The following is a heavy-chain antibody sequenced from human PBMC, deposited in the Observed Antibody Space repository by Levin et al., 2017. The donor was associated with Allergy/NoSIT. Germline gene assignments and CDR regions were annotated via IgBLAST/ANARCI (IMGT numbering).Heavy chain of an antibody. V-gene: IGHV3-30-3*01. CDR1: GFTFSSYA. CDR2: ISYDGSNK. J-gene: IGHJ4*02. Sequence: AGGSLRLSCAASGFTFSSYAMHWVRQAPGKGLEWVAVISYDGSNKYYADSVKGRFTISRDNSKNTLYLQMNSLRAEDTAVYYCARLSNGAYSSGWRRGYFDYWGQGTLVTVSS. CDR3: ARLSNGAYSSGWRRGYFDY. D-gene: IGHD6-19*01.